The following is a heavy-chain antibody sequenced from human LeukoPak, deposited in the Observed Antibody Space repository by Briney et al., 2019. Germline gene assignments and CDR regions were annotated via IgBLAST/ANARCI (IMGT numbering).Heavy chain of an antibody. J-gene: IGHJ5*02. V-gene: IGHV3-9*01. CDR1: GFTFDDYA. Sequence: GGSLRLSCAASGFTFDDYAMHWVRQAPGKGLEWVSGIRNSGRIGYADSVKGRFTISRDNSKNTLYLQMNSLRAEDTAVYYCAREGWFGELSWFDPWGQGTLVTVSS. D-gene: IGHD3-10*01. CDR3: AREGWFGELSWFDP. CDR2: IRNSGRI.